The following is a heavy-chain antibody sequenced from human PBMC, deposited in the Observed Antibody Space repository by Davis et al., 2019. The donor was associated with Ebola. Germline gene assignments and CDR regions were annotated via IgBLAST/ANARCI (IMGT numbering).Heavy chain of an antibody. V-gene: IGHV3-33*01. CDR2: IWYDGSNK. D-gene: IGHD3-3*01. J-gene: IGHJ4*02. CDR1: GFTFSSYG. Sequence: GESLKISCAASGFTFSSYGMHWVRQAPGKGLEWVAVIWYDGSNKYYADSVKGRFTISRDNSKNTLYLQMNSLRAEDTAVYYCARVGLRFLEWLPNYWGQGTLVTVS. CDR3: ARVGLRFLEWLPNY.